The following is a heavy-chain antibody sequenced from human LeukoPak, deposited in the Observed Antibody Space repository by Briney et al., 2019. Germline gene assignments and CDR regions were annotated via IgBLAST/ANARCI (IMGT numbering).Heavy chain of an antibody. J-gene: IGHJ3*02. CDR1: GGSISSSSYY. CDR2: IYYSGST. CDR3: ARDRRSGTAAGRVDAFDI. D-gene: IGHD6-13*01. Sequence: SETLSLTCTVSGGSISSSSYYWGWIRQPPGKGLEWIGSIYYSGSTYYNPSLKSRVTISVDTSKNQFSLKLSSVTAADTAVYYCARDRRSGTAAGRVDAFDIWGQGTMVTVSS. V-gene: IGHV4-39*07.